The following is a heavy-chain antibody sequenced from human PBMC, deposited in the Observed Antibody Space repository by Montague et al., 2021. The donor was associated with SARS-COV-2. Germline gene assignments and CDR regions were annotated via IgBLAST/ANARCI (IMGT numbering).Heavy chain of an antibody. D-gene: IGHD2-2*01. Sequence: SKTLSLTCTVSGYSISSGYYWGWIRQPPGKGLEWIGSIYHNGSTYYNPSLKSRVTISVDTSKNQFSLKLSSVTAADTAVYYCARSQDCSTTSCHFDYWGQGTLVTVSS. CDR3: ARSQDCSTTSCHFDY. J-gene: IGHJ4*02. CDR1: GYSISSGYY. V-gene: IGHV4-38-2*02. CDR2: IYHNGST.